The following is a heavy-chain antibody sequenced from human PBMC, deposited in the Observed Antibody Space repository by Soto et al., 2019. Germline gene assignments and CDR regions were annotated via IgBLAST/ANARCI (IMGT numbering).Heavy chain of an antibody. CDR2: MSSDGTNE. J-gene: IGHJ4*02. CDR3: ARCGYTSVWYCYFDF. CDR1: RFTFTTYA. V-gene: IGHV3-30-3*01. D-gene: IGHD6-19*01. Sequence: GGSLRLSCAASRFTFTTYAMNGVRQAPGKGLEWVALMSSDGTNEHYADSVRGRFTVSRDNSRNTLFLQMNNLRTDDTAVYYCARCGYTSVWYCYFDFWGLGTLVTVSS.